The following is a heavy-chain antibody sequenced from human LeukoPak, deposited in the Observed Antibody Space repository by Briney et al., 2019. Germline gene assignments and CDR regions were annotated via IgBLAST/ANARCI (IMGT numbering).Heavy chain of an antibody. Sequence: ASVKVSCKASGDTFSSYAISWVRQAPGQGLEWMGRIIPILGIANYAQKFQGRVTITADKSTSTAYMELSSLRSEDTAVYYCASGDIVVVPAAIHRHYYYYGMDVWGQGTTVTVSS. D-gene: IGHD2-2*02. CDR1: GDTFSSYA. V-gene: IGHV1-69*04. CDR2: IIPILGIA. CDR3: ASGDIVVVPAAIHRHYYYYGMDV. J-gene: IGHJ6*02.